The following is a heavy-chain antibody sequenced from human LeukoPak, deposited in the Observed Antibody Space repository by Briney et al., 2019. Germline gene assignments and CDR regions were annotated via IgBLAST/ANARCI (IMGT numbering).Heavy chain of an antibody. V-gene: IGHV3-30*02. CDR1: RFSFSTYG. Sequence: GGSLRLSCAASRFSFSTYGMHWVRQAPGKGLEWVAFIGYDRSEKHYADFVKGRFTISRDNSQQTLYLQMNSVRAEDTAVYYCAKDRREGIVGASYYFDYWGQGSLVTVSS. CDR2: IGYDRSEK. CDR3: AKDRREGIVGASYYFDY. J-gene: IGHJ4*02. D-gene: IGHD1-26*01.